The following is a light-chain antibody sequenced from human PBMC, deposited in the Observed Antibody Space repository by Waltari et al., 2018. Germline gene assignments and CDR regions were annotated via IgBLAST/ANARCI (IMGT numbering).Light chain of an antibody. J-gene: IGKJ4*01. CDR3: QQYGSAPLT. CDR2: GAS. Sequence: EIVLTQSPGTLSLSLGERATLPCRASQTFSSSYLAWYQQKPGQAPRLLIYGASSRATGIPDRFSGSGSGTDFTLTISRLEPEDFAVYYCQQYGSAPLTFGGGTKVEIK. V-gene: IGKV3-20*01. CDR1: QTFSSSY.